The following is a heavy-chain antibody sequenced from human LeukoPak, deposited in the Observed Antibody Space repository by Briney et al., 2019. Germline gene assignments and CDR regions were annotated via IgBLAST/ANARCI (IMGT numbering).Heavy chain of an antibody. D-gene: IGHD3-22*01. CDR3: AKKGVSSGYYFGF. CDR1: GFTFSTYA. Sequence: GGSLRLSCAASGFTFSTYAVNWVRQAPGKGLEWVSTISGSGDSTYYADSVKGRFTISRDNSKNTLYLQMNSLRAEDTAVYYCAKKGVSSGYYFGFWGQGTMVTVSS. J-gene: IGHJ3*01. CDR2: ISGSGDST. V-gene: IGHV3-23*01.